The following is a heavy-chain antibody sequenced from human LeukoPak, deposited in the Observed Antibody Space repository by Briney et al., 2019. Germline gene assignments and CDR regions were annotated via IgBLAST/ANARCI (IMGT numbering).Heavy chain of an antibody. D-gene: IGHD6-13*01. V-gene: IGHV3-21*01. Sequence: ESGGSLRLSCAASGFPFSSYSMKWVRQAPGRGLEWVSSISSSSSYIYYAASVKGRFNISRDNAKNSLYLQMNSLRAEDTAVYYCARDLYRGVAAAAPRYWGQGTLVTVSS. J-gene: IGHJ4*02. CDR2: ISSSSSYI. CDR3: ARDLYRGVAAAAPRY. CDR1: GFPFSSYS.